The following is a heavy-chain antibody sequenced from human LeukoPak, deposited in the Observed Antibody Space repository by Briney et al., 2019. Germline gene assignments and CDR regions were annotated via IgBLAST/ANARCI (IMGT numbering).Heavy chain of an antibody. CDR1: GFTFGSFW. V-gene: IGHV3-74*01. Sequence: GGSLRLSCEASGFTFGSFWMHWVRRAPGKGLDWVSRINSDGSSISYGDSVKGRFTMSRDNVKNTLYLQMNSLRVEDTAVYYCARDPRNVGLAPWGQGTLVTVSS. D-gene: IGHD2-15*01. CDR3: ARDPRNVGLAP. CDR2: INSDGSSI. J-gene: IGHJ5*02.